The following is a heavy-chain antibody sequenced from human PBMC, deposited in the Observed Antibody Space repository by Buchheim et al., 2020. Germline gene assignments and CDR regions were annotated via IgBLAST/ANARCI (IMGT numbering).Heavy chain of an antibody. CDR2: IKQDGSEK. CDR1: GFTFSSYW. J-gene: IGHJ4*02. Sequence: EVQLVESGGGLVQPGGSLRLSCAASGFTFSSYWMSWVRQAPGKGLEWVANIKQDGSEKYYVGSVKGRFTISRGNTKNYLYLQMNSLRAEDTAVYYCARASWCSGGSCYSHFDYWGQGTL. V-gene: IGHV3-7*01. CDR3: ARASWCSGGSCYSHFDY. D-gene: IGHD2-15*01.